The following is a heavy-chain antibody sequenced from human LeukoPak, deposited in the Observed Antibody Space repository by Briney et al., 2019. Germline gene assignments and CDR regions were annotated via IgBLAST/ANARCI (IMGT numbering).Heavy chain of an antibody. V-gene: IGHV1-69*13. CDR2: IIPIFGTA. Sequence: ASVNVSCKASGGTFSSYAISWVRQAPGQGLEWMGGIIPIFGTANYAQKFQGRVTITADESTSTAYMELSSLRSEDTAVYYCARGIVVVPAARGEWFDPWGQGTLVTVSS. J-gene: IGHJ5*02. CDR3: ARGIVVVPAARGEWFDP. CDR1: GGTFSSYA. D-gene: IGHD2-2*01.